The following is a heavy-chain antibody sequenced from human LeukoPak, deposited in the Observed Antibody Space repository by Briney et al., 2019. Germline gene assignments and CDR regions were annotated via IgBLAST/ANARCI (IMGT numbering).Heavy chain of an antibody. J-gene: IGHJ6*02. CDR3: AREGYGLVVGMDV. Sequence: GGSLRLSCAASGFTFSSYEMNWGRQAPGKGLEWVSYISSSGSTIYYADSVKGRFTISRDNAKNSLYLQMNSLRAEDTAVYYCAREGYGLVVGMDVWGQGTTVTVSS. CDR1: GFTFSSYE. D-gene: IGHD5-18*01. CDR2: ISSSGSTI. V-gene: IGHV3-48*03.